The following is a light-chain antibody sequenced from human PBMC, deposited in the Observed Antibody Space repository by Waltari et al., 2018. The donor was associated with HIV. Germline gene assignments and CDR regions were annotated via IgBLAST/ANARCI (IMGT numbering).Light chain of an antibody. CDR3: QQYGRSPIT. CDR2: GAS. J-gene: IGKJ5*01. V-gene: IGKV3-20*01. Sequence: EIVLTQSPDTLSVSPGQRATLPCRASQSISASQLAWYQQKPGQAPRLVIYGASTRATGIPVRFSGSGSGTDFALTISRLEPEDSAVFYCQQYGRSPITFGLGTRLEIK. CDR1: QSISASQ.